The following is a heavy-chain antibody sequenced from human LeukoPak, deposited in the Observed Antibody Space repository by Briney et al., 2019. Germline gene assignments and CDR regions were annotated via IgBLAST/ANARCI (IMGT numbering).Heavy chain of an antibody. CDR2: INHSGST. V-gene: IGHV4-34*01. CDR1: GVSFSGYY. J-gene: IGHJ3*02. D-gene: IGHD2-15*01. CDR3: ARGLGYCSGGRCYSDDALDI. Sequence: PSETLSLTCAVYGVSFSGYYWSWIRQPPGKGLEWIGEINHSGSTNNNPSLKSRVTISVDTSKNQFSLKLSSVTAADTAVYYCARGLGYCSGGRCYSDDALDIWGQGTMVTVSS.